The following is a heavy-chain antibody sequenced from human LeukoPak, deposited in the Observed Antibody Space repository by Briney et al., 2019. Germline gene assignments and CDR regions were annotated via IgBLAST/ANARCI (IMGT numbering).Heavy chain of an antibody. V-gene: IGHV3-23*01. J-gene: IGHJ4*02. Sequence: QAGGSLRLSCAASGFTFSSYGMRWVRQAPGKGLEWVSAITGSGGNTYYADSVKGRFTISRDNSKNTLYLQMNSLRAEDTAIYYCAKAWTWGRGWSSSDYWGQGTLVTVSS. CDR3: AKAWTWGRGWSSSDY. CDR1: GFTFSSYG. CDR2: ITGSGGNT. D-gene: IGHD6-19*01.